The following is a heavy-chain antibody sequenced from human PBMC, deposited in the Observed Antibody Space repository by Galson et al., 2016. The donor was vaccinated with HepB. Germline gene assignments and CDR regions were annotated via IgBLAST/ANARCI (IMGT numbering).Heavy chain of an antibody. CDR2: LFGNDDE. J-gene: IGHJ4*02. CDR1: GFSLTTTGVG. CDR3: AHNRGPTYSGYDYYFDY. D-gene: IGHD5-12*01. Sequence: PALVKPTQTLTLTCTFSGFSLTTTGVGVGWIRQPPGKALEWLALLFGNDDERYSPSLRSRLTITKDPFKNQVFLTMTNMDPVDTATYYCAHNRGPTYSGYDYYFDYWGQGTLVTVSS. V-gene: IGHV2-5*01.